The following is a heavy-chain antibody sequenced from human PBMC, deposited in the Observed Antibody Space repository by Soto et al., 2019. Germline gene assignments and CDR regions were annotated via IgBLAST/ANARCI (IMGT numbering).Heavy chain of an antibody. CDR3: ARRLYGMDV. D-gene: IGHD6-25*01. CDR1: GYSISLGYY. Sequence: SETLSLTCAVSGYSISLGYYWGWIRQPPGKGLEWIGSIYHSGNTYYNPSLKSRVTISVDTSKNQFSLKLSSVTAADTAVYYCARRLYGMDVWGQGTTVTVSS. V-gene: IGHV4-38-2*01. CDR2: IYHSGNT. J-gene: IGHJ6*02.